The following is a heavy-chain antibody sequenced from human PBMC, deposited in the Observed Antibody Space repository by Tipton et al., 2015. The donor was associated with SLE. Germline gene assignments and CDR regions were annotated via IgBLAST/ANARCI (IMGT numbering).Heavy chain of an antibody. CDR3: ARDDRYDDDSSGKIDR. CDR1: GGSISGYY. V-gene: IGHV4-34*01. CDR2: VDYGGDT. D-gene: IGHD3-22*01. J-gene: IGHJ5*02. Sequence: TLSLTCAVSGGSISGYYWSWIRQSPGKGLEWIGEVDYGGDTKYNPSLKNRISISVDKSQNQFSLILKSVTAADTAVYYCARDDRYDDDSSGKIDRWGQGTLVTISS.